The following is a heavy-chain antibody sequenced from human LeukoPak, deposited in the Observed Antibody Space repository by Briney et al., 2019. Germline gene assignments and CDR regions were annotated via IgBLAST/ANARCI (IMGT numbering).Heavy chain of an antibody. CDR1: GGSFSGYY. V-gene: IGHV4-34*01. D-gene: IGHD6-19*01. J-gene: IGHJ6*02. CDR3: ARGSGVAVGMDV. Sequence: SETLSLTCAVYGGSFSGYYWSWIRQPPGKGLEWIGEINHSGSTNYNPSLKSRVTISVDTSKNQFSLKLRSVTAADTAVYFCARGSGVAVGMDVWGQGTTVIV. CDR2: INHSGST.